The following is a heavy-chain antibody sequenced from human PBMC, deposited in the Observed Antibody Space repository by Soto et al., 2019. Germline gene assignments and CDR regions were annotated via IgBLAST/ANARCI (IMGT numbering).Heavy chain of an antibody. CDR1: GGSISSYY. Sequence: SETLSLTWTVAGGSISSYYWSWFRHPPGKGLECIGYIYYSGSTNYIPSLKSRVTISVDTSKNQFSLKLSSVTASDSAVYYCARRWGRAFDYWGQGTLVTVSS. CDR3: ARRWGRAFDY. J-gene: IGHJ4*02. D-gene: IGHD6-13*01. V-gene: IGHV4-59*08. CDR2: IYYSGST.